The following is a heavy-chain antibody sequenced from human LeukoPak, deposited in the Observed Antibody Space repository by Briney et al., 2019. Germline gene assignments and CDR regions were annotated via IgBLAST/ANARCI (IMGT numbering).Heavy chain of an antibody. CDR2: IGSDYKT. CDR3: AKYLHYDVAMDV. CDR1: GFTFSGFA. Sequence: QSGGSLRLSCAASGFTFSGFAMTWVRQAPGKGLEWVSSIGSDYKTHYSESVKGRFAISRDNSKSTLFLQMNSLRAEDTGLYYRAKYLHYDVAMDVWGQGTAVTVSS. V-gene: IGHV3-23*01. D-gene: IGHD3-3*01. J-gene: IGHJ6*02.